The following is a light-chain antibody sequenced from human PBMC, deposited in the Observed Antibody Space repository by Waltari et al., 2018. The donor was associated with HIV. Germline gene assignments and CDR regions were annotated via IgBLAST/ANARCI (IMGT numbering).Light chain of an antibody. J-gene: IGLJ3*02. CDR2: STT. CDR3: VLYMGSGIWV. CDR1: SGSVSTSYY. V-gene: IGLV8-61*01. Sequence: QTVVTQEPSFSVSPGGTVTLTCGLSSGSVSTSYYTSWYQQTPGKAPRTFLYSTTTRSSGVPDRFSGSILGNKASLTIPGAQADDESDYYCVLYMGSGIWVFGGGTKLTVL.